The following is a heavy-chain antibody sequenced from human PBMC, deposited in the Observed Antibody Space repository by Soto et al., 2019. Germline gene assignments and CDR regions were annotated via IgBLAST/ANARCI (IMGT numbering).Heavy chain of an antibody. Sequence: SETLSLTCTVSGGSISSSSYYWGWIRQPPGKGLEWIGSIYYSGSTYYNPSLKSRVTISVDTSKNQFSLKLSSVTAADTAVYYCATAIVVVPAAIGYGAFDIWGQGTMVSV. CDR2: IYYSGST. J-gene: IGHJ3*02. D-gene: IGHD2-2*02. CDR3: ATAIVVVPAAIGYGAFDI. V-gene: IGHV4-39*01. CDR1: GGSISSSSYY.